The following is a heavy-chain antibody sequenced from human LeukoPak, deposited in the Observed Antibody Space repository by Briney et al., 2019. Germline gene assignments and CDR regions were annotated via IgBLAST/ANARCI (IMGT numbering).Heavy chain of an antibody. CDR3: PRPPYYYDSSGYYYFDY. V-gene: IGHV4-39*01. Sequence: SETLSLTCTVSGGYISSYHWGWIRQPPGKGLEWIGSIYYSGSTYYNPPLKSRVPTSVDTSKTQFPLQLRSVTAADTAVYYCPRPPYYYDSSGYYYFDYWGQGTLVTVSS. D-gene: IGHD3-22*01. CDR1: GGYISSYH. J-gene: IGHJ4*02. CDR2: IYYSGST.